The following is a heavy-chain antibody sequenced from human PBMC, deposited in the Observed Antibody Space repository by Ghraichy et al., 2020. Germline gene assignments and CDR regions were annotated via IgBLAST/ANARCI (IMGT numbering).Heavy chain of an antibody. V-gene: IGHV3-7*01. J-gene: IGHJ4*02. Sequence: GGSLRLSCAASGFSFSSYWMSWVRQAPGKGLEWVANIKHDGSAILYVDSVKGRFTLSRDSAKSSLYLQMHSLRAEDTAVYYCARLVTTVTTAYSFYDFWGQGTLVTVSS. CDR3: ARLVTTVTTAYSFYDF. D-gene: IGHD4-17*01. CDR2: IKHDGSAI. CDR1: GFSFSSYW.